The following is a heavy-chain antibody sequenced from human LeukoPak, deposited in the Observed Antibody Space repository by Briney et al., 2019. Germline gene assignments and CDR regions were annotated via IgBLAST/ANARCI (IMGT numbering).Heavy chain of an antibody. D-gene: IGHD1-26*01. CDR3: ARQDSGSYLYFDY. CDR1: GGSISSSSYY. Sequence: KPSETLSLTWTVSGGSISSSSYYWGWLRQPPGKGLEWIGSIYYSGSTYYNPSLKSRVTISVDTSKNQFSLKLSSVTAADTAVYYCARQDSGSYLYFDYWGQGTLVTVSS. CDR2: IYYSGST. J-gene: IGHJ4*02. V-gene: IGHV4-39*01.